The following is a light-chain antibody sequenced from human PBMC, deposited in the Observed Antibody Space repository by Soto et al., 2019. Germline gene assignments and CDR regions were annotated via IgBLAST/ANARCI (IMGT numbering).Light chain of an antibody. CDR2: EVI. CDR1: SSDVGGYNY. J-gene: IGLJ1*01. Sequence: QSVLTQPASVSGSPGQSITISFTGTSSDVGGYNYVSWYQQHPGEAPKLIICEVINRPSGVSNRFSGSKSGNTASLTISGLQAEDEADYYCSSYTSRSTLVFGTGTKVTVL. CDR3: SSYTSRSTLV. V-gene: IGLV2-14*01.